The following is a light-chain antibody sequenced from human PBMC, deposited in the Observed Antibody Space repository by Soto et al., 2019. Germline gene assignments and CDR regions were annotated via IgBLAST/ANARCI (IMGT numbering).Light chain of an antibody. V-gene: IGLV2-8*01. Sequence: QSVLTQPPSASGSPGQSVTISCTGRNVGEYDYVSWYQQHPGKAPKLMIHEVTKRPSGVPDRFSGSKSGNTASLTVSGLQAEDEADYYCSSFAGSNIWVFGGGTKLTVL. CDR1: NVGEYDY. CDR3: SSFAGSNIWV. J-gene: IGLJ3*02. CDR2: EVT.